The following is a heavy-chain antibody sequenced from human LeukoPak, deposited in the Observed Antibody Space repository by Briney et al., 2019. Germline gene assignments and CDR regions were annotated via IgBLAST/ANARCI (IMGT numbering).Heavy chain of an antibody. CDR2: IFHTGHT. Sequence: KTSQTLSLTCAVSGGSISSGDYPWSWFRQPPGKGLEWIGYIFHTGHTSYNPSLKSRVTISVDMSKNQLSLKLSSVTSADTAVYYCARGFHGSGSQFDYWGQGTLVTVSP. D-gene: IGHD3-10*01. J-gene: IGHJ4*02. V-gene: IGHV4-30-2*01. CDR1: GGSISSGDYP. CDR3: ARGFHGSGSQFDY.